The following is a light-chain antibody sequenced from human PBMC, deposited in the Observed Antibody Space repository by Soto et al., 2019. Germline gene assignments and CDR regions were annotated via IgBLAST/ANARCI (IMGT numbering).Light chain of an antibody. CDR2: AAS. CDR3: HQYNKWPLT. Sequence: ELVMPQSSATLSVSPGERATLSCRASESVSRNLAWYQQKPGQAPRLLIYAASPRATDIAARISGSWSGTEFTLTISSLQSEDFAVYYCHQYNKWPLTFGGGTKVEIK. CDR1: ESVSRN. J-gene: IGKJ4*01. V-gene: IGKV3-15*01.